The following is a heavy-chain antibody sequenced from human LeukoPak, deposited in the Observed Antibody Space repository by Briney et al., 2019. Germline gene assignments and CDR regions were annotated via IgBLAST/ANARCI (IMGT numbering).Heavy chain of an antibody. V-gene: IGHV4-39*07. CDR3: ARGWELLGPFDY. D-gene: IGHD1-26*01. J-gene: IGHJ4*02. CDR2: IYHSGST. Sequence: PSETLSLTCTVSGGSISSSSYYWGWIRQPPGKGLEWIGSIYHSGSTYYNPSLKSRVTISVDTSKNQFSLKLSSVTAADTAVYYCARGWELLGPFDYWGQGTLVTVSS. CDR1: GGSISSSSYY.